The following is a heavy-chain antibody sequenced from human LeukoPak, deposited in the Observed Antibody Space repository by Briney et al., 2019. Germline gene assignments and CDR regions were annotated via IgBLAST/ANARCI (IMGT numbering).Heavy chain of an antibody. D-gene: IGHD6-19*01. J-gene: IGHJ4*02. V-gene: IGHV1-2*06. Sequence: GASVKVSCKASGYTFTAYYMHWVRQAPGQGLEWMGRINPNSGDTNYAQKFQGRVTMTRDTSINTAYMELSRLRSDDTAVYCCARVAVAELDCWGQGTLVTVSS. CDR3: ARVAVAELDC. CDR2: INPNSGDT. CDR1: GYTFTAYY.